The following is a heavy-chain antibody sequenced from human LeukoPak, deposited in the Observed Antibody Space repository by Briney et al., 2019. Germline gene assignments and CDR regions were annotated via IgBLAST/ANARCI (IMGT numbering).Heavy chain of an antibody. V-gene: IGHV1-2*02. D-gene: IGHD2-8*01. CDR1: GYTFTGYY. CDR2: INPNSGGT. CDR3: ARGRGTNGLHFDY. J-gene: IGHJ4*02. Sequence: GASVKVSCKASGYTFTGYYMHRVRQAPGQGLEWMGWINPNSGGTNYAQKFQGRVTMTRDTSISTAYMELSRLRSDDTAVYYCARGRGTNGLHFDYWGQGTLVTVSS.